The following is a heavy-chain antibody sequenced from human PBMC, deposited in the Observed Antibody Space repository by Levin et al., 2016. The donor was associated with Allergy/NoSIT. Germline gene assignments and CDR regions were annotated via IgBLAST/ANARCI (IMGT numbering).Heavy chain of an antibody. J-gene: IGHJ6*02. CDR1: GFTLSSYS. CDR3: ARAPRQLSVKNGMDV. D-gene: IGHD6-13*01. V-gene: IGHV3-21*01. CDR2: ISSPTSYI. Sequence: GGSLRLSCEASGFTLSSYSMNWVRQAPGKGLEWVSSISSPTSYIYYADSVKARFTISRDNAKNSLYLQMNSLRAEDTAVYYCARAPRQLSVKNGMDVWGQGTTVTVSS.